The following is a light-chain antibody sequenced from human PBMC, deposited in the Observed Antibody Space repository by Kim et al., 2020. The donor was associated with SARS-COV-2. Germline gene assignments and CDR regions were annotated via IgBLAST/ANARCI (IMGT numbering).Light chain of an antibody. J-gene: IGKJ1*01. CDR3: QQYNNWPQT. V-gene: IGKV3-15*01. Sequence: EIVMTQSPDTLSVSPGERATLSCRASQSVSSNFAWYQQKPGQAPRLLIYGASTRATGIPARFSGSGFGTEFTLTITSLHSEDFAVYYCQQYNNWPQTFGQGTKVDIK. CDR1: QSVSSN. CDR2: GAS.